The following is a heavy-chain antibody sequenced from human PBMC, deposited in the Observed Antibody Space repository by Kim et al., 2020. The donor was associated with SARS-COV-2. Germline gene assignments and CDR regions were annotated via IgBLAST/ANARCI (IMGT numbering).Heavy chain of an antibody. CDR3: AKRGPYSYSTGSPYWYFDL. CDR2: IGGGGSDT. V-gene: IGHV3-23*01. J-gene: IGHJ2*01. D-gene: IGHD3-10*01. Sequence: GGSLRLSCAASGFTFTSYAMSWVRQAPGKGLEWVSAIGGGGSDTYYADSVKGRFSVSRDNSRNTLYLQMNFLRADDTAVYYCAKRGPYSYSTGSPYWYFDLWGRGTLVTVSS. CDR1: GFTFTSYA.